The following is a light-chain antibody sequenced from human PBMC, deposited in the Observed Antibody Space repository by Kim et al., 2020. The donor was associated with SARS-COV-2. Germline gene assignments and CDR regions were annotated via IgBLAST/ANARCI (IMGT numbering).Light chain of an antibody. J-gene: IGLJ2*01. CDR1: SANIGSKD. CDR2: KNN. CDR3: AAWDDSVNVI. Sequence: PGKRGIISGSGSSANIGSKDVYGDQHLPGTAPKVLIYKNNPRPSGVPDRFSGSKSGASASLAISGLRSEDEADYYCAAWDDSVNVIFGGGTQLTVL. V-gene: IGLV1-47*01.